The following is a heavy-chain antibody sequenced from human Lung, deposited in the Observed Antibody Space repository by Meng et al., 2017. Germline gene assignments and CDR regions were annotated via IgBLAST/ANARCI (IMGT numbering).Heavy chain of an antibody. D-gene: IGHD4-11*01. CDR3: ARGPTTMAHDFDY. CDR1: GGSFSDYY. V-gene: IGHV4-34*01. J-gene: IGHJ4*02. CDR2: INHSGST. Sequence: VPLQTWAAGLWKPSTTLSLTCVVPGGSFSDYYWSWIRQPPGKGLAWIGEINHSGSTNYNPSLESRATISVDTSQNNLSLKLSSVTAADSAVYYCARGPTTMAHDFDYWGQGTLVTVSS.